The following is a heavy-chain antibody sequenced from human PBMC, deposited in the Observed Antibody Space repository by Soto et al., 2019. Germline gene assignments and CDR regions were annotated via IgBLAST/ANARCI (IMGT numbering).Heavy chain of an antibody. J-gene: IGHJ5*02. CDR1: GYTFTSYG. Sequence: QVQLVQSGAEVKKPGASVKVSGKASGYTFTSYGISWVRQAPGQGLEWMGWISAYNGNTNYAQKLQGRVTMTTDTSTSTAYMELRSLRSDDTAVYYCAREIAAAGAWDWFDPWGQGTLVTVSS. CDR2: ISAYNGNT. CDR3: AREIAAAGAWDWFDP. D-gene: IGHD6-13*01. V-gene: IGHV1-18*01.